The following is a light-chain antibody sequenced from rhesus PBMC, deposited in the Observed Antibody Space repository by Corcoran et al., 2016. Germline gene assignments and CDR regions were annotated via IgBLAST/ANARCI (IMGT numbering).Light chain of an antibody. CDR1: ENVNNY. V-gene: IGKV1-74*01. CDR2: KAS. CDR3: QHGYGAPFT. J-gene: IGKJ3*01. Sequence: DIQMTQSPSSLSASVGDRVTITCRASENVNNYLSWYQQKTGKAPKLLIYKASNLQSGVPSRFSANGSWTDNTFTISSLQPEDVATYFCQHGYGAPFTFGPGTKLDIK.